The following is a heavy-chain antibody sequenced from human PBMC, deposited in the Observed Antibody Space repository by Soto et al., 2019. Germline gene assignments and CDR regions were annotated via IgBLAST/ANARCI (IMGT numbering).Heavy chain of an antibody. D-gene: IGHD3-3*01. CDR1: GFTFSSYA. V-gene: IGHV3-30-3*01. CDR3: ARQAVLRFLERVPPDY. Sequence: GGSLRLSCAASGFTFSSYAMHWVRQAPGKGLEWVAVISYDGSNKYYADSVKGRFTISRDNSKNTLYLQMNSLRAEDTAVYYCARQAVLRFLERVPPDYWGQGTLVTVST. CDR2: ISYDGSNK. J-gene: IGHJ4*02.